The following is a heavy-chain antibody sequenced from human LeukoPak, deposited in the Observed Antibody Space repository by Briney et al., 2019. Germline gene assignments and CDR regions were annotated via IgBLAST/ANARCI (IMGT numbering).Heavy chain of an antibody. J-gene: IGHJ4*02. Sequence: GGSLRLSCAASGFTFSDYYMSWIRQAPGKGLEWVSYISSSGSTIYYADSVEGRFTISRDNAKNSLYLQMNSLRAEDTAVYYCARPTTYYYDSSGLDYWGQGTLVTVSS. CDR2: ISSSGSTI. D-gene: IGHD3-22*01. CDR3: ARPTTYYYDSSGLDY. V-gene: IGHV3-11*01. CDR1: GFTFSDYY.